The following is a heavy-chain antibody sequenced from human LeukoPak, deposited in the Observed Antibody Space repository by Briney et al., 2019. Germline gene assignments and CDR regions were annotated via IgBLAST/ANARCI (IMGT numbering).Heavy chain of an antibody. D-gene: IGHD3-10*01. Sequence: PGGSLRLSCAASGLTFSIHWVNWVRPAPGKGLECVANINQDGSDKYYVDSVKGRFTISRDNAKNSLYLQMNSLRAEDTAVYYCARDQGHYYGSGSYYYFDYWGQGTLVTVSS. CDR2: INQDGSDK. J-gene: IGHJ4*02. V-gene: IGHV3-7*01. CDR3: ARDQGHYYGSGSYYYFDY. CDR1: GLTFSIHW.